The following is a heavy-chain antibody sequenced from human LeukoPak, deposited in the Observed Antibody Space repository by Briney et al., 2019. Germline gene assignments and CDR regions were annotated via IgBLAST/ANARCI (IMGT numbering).Heavy chain of an antibody. CDR1: GGSISYYY. J-gene: IGHJ6*02. CDR2: VYYSGTT. Sequence: PSETLSLTCTVSGGSISYYYWSWIRQAPGKGVEWIGYVYYSGTTNYIPSLKSRVTISVDTSKNQFSLQLRSVTAADTAVYYCAREDPQTRVPEGMDVWGQGTTVTVSS. CDR3: AREDPQTRVPEGMDV. D-gene: IGHD4/OR15-4a*01. V-gene: IGHV4-59*01.